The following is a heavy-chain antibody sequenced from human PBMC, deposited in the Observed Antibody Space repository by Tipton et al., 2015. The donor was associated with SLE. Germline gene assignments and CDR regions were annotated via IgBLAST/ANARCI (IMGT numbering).Heavy chain of an antibody. CDR3: ATAKYHYDSSGGPFDY. CDR2: ITGSGGGT. D-gene: IGHD3-22*01. Sequence: GSLRLSCAASGYTFSRSAMSWVRQAPGKGLEWVSGITGSGGGTYYADSVKGRFTISRDNSKNTPYLQMNSLRADDTAVYYCATAKYHYDSSGGPFDYWGQGTLVTVSS. J-gene: IGHJ4*02. CDR1: GYTFSRSA. V-gene: IGHV3-23*01.